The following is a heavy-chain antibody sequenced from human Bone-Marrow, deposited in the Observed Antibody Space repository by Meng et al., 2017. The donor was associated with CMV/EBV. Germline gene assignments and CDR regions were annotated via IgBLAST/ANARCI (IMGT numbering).Heavy chain of an antibody. J-gene: IGHJ6*02. CDR1: GYSFTSYW. V-gene: IGHV5-51*01. Sequence: KVSCKGSGYSFTSYWIGWVRQMPGKGLEWMGIIYPGDSDTRYSPSFQGQVTISADKSISTAYPQWSSLKASDTAMYYCARQRWTSYYYYGMDVWGQGTTVTVSS. CDR3: ARQRWTSYYYYGMDV. D-gene: IGHD5-24*01. CDR2: IYPGDSDT.